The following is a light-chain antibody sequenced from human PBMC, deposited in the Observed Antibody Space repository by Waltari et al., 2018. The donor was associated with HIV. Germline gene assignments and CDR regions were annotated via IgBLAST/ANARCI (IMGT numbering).Light chain of an antibody. J-gene: IGLJ3*02. V-gene: IGLV2-11*01. Sequence: QSALTQPRSVSGSPGQSVTISCTGTSSDVAGYNYVSWYQQHPGKAPKLMIYDVTKRPSGVPDRFSGSKSGNTASLTISGLQAEDEADYFCCSYAGGYTLVFGGGTKLTVL. CDR3: CSYAGGYTLV. CDR2: DVT. CDR1: SSDVAGYNY.